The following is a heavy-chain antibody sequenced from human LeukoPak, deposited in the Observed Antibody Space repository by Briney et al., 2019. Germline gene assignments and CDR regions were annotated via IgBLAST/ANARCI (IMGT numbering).Heavy chain of an antibody. CDR2: ISSSGSTI. V-gene: IGHV3-11*01. Sequence: GGSLRLSCAASGFTFSDYYMSWIRQALGKGLEWVSYISSSGSTIYYADSVKGRFTISRDNAKNSLYLQMNSLRAEDTAVYYCARDWNYYDSSGYGYWGQGTLVTVSS. CDR1: GFTFSDYY. D-gene: IGHD3-22*01. J-gene: IGHJ4*02. CDR3: ARDWNYYDSSGYGY.